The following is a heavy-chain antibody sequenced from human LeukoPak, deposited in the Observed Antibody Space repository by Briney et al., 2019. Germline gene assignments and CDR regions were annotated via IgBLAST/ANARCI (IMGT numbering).Heavy chain of an antibody. D-gene: IGHD5-12*01. V-gene: IGHV3-66*01. Sequence: GGSLRLSCAASGFTVSDNHVSWVRQAPGKGLEWVSVFSSSGNTYYADSVKGRFTISRDNSKNTLFLQMNSLRAEDTAVYYCARDSRYSANGMAVWGQGTTVTVSS. CDR2: FSSSGNT. CDR1: GFTVSDNH. CDR3: ARDSRYSANGMAV. J-gene: IGHJ6*02.